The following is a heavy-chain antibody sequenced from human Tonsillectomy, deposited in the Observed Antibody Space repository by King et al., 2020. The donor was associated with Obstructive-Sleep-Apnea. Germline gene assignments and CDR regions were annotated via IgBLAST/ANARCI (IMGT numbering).Heavy chain of an antibody. CDR2: ISYDGSNK. Sequence: QLVQSGGGVVQPGRSLRLSCAASGFTFSSYGMHWVRQAPGKGLEWVAVISYDGSNKYYADSVKGRFTISRDNSKNTLYLQMNSLRAEDTAVYYCAKDHEYYYDSGVAFDIWGQGTMVTVSS. CDR1: GFTFSSYG. D-gene: IGHD3-22*01. CDR3: AKDHEYYYDSGVAFDI. J-gene: IGHJ3*02. V-gene: IGHV3-30*18.